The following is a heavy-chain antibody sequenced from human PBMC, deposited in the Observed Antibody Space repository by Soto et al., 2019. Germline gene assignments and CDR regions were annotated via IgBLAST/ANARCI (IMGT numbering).Heavy chain of an antibody. D-gene: IGHD4-4*01. V-gene: IGHV4-39*01. CDR1: GGSISSSSYY. CDR3: ARGRHDYSNYYFDY. J-gene: IGHJ4*02. Sequence: SETLSLTCTVSGGSISSSSYYWGWIRQPPGKGLEWIGSIYYSGSTYYNPSLKSRVTISVDTSKNQFSLKLSSVTAADTAVYYCARGRHDYSNYYFDYWGQGTLVT. CDR2: IYYSGST.